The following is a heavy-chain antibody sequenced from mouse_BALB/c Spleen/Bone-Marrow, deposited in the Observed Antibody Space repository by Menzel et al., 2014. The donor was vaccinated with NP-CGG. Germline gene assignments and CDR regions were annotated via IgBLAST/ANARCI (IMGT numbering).Heavy chain of an antibody. CDR3: ARGVRGYGGFAY. D-gene: IGHD2-2*01. J-gene: IGHJ3*01. V-gene: IGHV1-7*01. CDR2: INPSTGYT. Sequence: QVQLQQSGAELAKPGASVKMSCKASGYTFTSYWMHWVKQRPGQGLEWIGYINPSTGYTEYNQKFKDKATLTADKSSSTASMQMSSLTSEDSAVYYCARGVRGYGGFAYWGQGTLVTVSA. CDR1: GYTFTSYW.